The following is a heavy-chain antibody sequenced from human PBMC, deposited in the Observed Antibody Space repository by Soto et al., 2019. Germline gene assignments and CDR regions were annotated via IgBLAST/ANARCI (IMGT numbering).Heavy chain of an antibody. CDR3: PGRYVSRFDY. D-gene: IGHD2-2*01. J-gene: IGHJ4*02. Sequence: PSETLSLTCTVSGGSIISSNYYWVWIRQPPGKGLEWIGIIYYSGSTYYNPSLKSRVTISVDTSKNQFSLRLSSVTAADTAVYYGPGRYVSRFDYCGQGTLVSVSS. CDR1: GGSIISSNYY. CDR2: IYYSGST. V-gene: IGHV4-39*01.